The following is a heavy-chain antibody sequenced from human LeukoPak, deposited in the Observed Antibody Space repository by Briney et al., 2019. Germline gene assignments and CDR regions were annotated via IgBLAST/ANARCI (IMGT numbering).Heavy chain of an antibody. CDR2: IKEDGTQK. Sequence: GGSLGLSCAASGFSFQYYWMAWVRQAPGMGLEWVAHIKEDGTQKFYVDSVRGRFTISKDDARNALCLQMNSLRDEDTAIYYCVRGGWELDYWGQGTLVIVSS. J-gene: IGHJ4*02. D-gene: IGHD4-23*01. V-gene: IGHV3-7*01. CDR1: GFSFQYYW. CDR3: VRGGWELDY.